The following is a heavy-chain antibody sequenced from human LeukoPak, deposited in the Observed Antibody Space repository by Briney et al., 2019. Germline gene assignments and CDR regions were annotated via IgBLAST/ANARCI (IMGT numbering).Heavy chain of an antibody. CDR3: ASIRVAGTYYYYMDV. J-gene: IGHJ6*03. CDR2: INHSGST. CDR1: GGSFSGYY. Sequence: SETLSLTCAVYGGSFSGYYWSWIRQPPGKGLEWIGEINHSGSTNYNPSLKSRVTISVDTSKNQFSLKLSSVTAADTAVYYCASIRVAGTYYYYMDVRGKGTTVTVSS. D-gene: IGHD6-19*01. V-gene: IGHV4-34*01.